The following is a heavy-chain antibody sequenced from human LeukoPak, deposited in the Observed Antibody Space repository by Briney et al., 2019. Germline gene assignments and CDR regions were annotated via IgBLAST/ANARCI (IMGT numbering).Heavy chain of an antibody. V-gene: IGHV3-23*01. J-gene: IGHJ4*02. Sequence: GGSLRPSCAASGFTFSSHAMTWVRHASGKGLEWVSSIRGRGGNTYYADSVKGRFTISRDNFQNTLYLQMNSLRAEDTAVYYCAKDYYDSSIFSAPHLFACWGQGTLVTVSS. CDR1: GFTFSSHA. D-gene: IGHD3-22*01. CDR3: AKDYYDSSIFSAPHLFAC. CDR2: IRGRGGNT.